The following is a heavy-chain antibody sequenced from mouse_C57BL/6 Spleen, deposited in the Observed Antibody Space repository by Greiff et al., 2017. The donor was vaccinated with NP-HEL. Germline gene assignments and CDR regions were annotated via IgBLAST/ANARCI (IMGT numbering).Heavy chain of an antibody. CDR3: TRDPEGYAMDY. CDR2: ISSGGDYI. Sequence: EVKVVESGEGLVKPGGSLKLSCAASGFTFSSYAMSWVRQTPEKRLEWVAYISSGGDYIYYADTVKGRFTISRDNARNTLYLQMSSLKSEDTAMYYCTRDPEGYAMDYWGQGTSVTVSS. CDR1: GFTFSSYA. V-gene: IGHV5-9-1*02. J-gene: IGHJ4*01.